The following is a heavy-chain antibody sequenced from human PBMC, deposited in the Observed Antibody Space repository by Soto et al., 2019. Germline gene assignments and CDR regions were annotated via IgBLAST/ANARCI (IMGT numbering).Heavy chain of an antibody. J-gene: IGHJ6*02. CDR3: AREEVGYCSGGWCYYYVMDV. CDR2: IYTSGNT. D-gene: IGHD2-15*01. Sequence: PWETLSLTCTVSGGSISSYYWSWIRQPAGKGLEWIGRIYTSGNTNYNPSLKSRVTMSVDTSKNQFSLKLSSVTAADTAVYYCAREEVGYCSGGWCYYYVMDVWGQGTTVTVSS. CDR1: GGSISSYY. V-gene: IGHV4-4*07.